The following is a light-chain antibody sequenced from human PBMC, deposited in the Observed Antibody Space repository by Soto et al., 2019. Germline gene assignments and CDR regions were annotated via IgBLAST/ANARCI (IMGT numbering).Light chain of an antibody. CDR3: QVWDSSDDHRMV. CDR1: NIGSKS. CDR2: YDS. J-gene: IGLJ2*01. Sequence: SYVLTQPPSVSVAPGKTARITCGGNNIGSKSVHWYQQKPGQAPVLVIYYDSDRPSGIPERFSGSNSGNTATLTISRVEAGDEADYYCQVWDSSDDHRMVFGGGTELTVL. V-gene: IGLV3-21*04.